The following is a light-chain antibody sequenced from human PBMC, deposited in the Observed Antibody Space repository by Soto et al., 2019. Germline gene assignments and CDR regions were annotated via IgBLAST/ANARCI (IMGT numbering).Light chain of an antibody. CDR1: QSVSSSY. J-gene: IGKJ4*01. CDR3: QQYGSSPLT. Sequence: EIVLTQSPGTQSLSPGERATLSCRASQSVSSSYLAWYQQKPGQAPRLLIYGASSRAIGIPDRFSGSGSGTDFTLTISRLEPEDFAVYYCQQYGSSPLTFGGGTKVEIK. V-gene: IGKV3-20*01. CDR2: GAS.